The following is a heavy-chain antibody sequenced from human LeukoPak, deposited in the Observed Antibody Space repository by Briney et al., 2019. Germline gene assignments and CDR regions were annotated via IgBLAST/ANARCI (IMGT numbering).Heavy chain of an antibody. CDR2: TFYRSNWYK. J-gene: IGHJ4*02. D-gene: IGHD1-26*01. Sequence: SQTLSLTCAISGDSVSSNSAAWNWIRQSPSRGLEWLGRTFYRSNWYKDYAVSMKSRITINPDTSKNQFSLKLSSVTAADTAVYYCARDPSGSSFGYWAREPWSPSPQ. V-gene: IGHV6-1*01. CDR3: ARDPSGSSFGY. CDR1: GDSVSSNSAA.